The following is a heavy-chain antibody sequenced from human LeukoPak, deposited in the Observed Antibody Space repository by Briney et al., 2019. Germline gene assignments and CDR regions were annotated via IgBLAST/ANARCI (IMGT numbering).Heavy chain of an antibody. D-gene: IGHD3-9*01. V-gene: IGHV4-59*01. Sequence: SETLSLTCTVSGGSISSYYWSWIRQPPGKGLEWIGYIYYSGSTNYNPSLKSRVTISVDTSKNQFSLKLSSVTAADTAVYYCARATGYYHYYYYYYMDVWGKGTTVTISS. CDR3: ARATGYYHYYYYYYMDV. CDR2: IYYSGST. J-gene: IGHJ6*03. CDR1: GGSISSYY.